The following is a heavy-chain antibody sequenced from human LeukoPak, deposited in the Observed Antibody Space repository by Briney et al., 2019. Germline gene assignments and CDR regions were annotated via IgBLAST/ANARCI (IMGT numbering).Heavy chain of an antibody. J-gene: IGHJ4*02. Sequence: SVKVSCKASGGTFSSYAISWVRQAPGQGLEWMGRIIPILGIANYAQKFQGRVTITADESTSTAYMELGSLRSEDTAVYYCARGYCINGVCDRGDYWGQGTLVTVSS. CDR1: GGTFSSYA. CDR2: IIPILGIA. CDR3: ARGYCINGVCDRGDY. V-gene: IGHV1-69*04. D-gene: IGHD2-8*01.